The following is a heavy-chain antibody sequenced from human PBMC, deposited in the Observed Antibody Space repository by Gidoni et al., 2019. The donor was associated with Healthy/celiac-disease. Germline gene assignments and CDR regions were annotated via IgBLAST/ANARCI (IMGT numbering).Heavy chain of an antibody. CDR1: GFPFSGPA. CDR2: IRSKAISYAT. V-gene: IGHV3-73*02. J-gene: IGHJ3*02. CDR3: TRSVLQVGDGYPAAFDI. D-gene: IGHD1-26*01. Sequence: EVQLVEHGGGVVKPGGSLKRSGAASGFPFSGPAMHWVRQASGKGLEWFGRIRSKAISYATAYAASVKGRFTLSRDDSKNTAYLQMNSLNTEDTAVYYCTRSVLQVGDGYPAAFDIWGQGPMVTVSS.